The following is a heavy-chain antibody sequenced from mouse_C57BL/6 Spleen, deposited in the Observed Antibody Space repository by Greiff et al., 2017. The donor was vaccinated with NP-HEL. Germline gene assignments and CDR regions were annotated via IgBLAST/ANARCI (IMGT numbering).Heavy chain of an antibody. Sequence: QVQLQQSGAELARPGASVKLSCKASGYTFTSYGISWVKQRTGQGLEWIGEIYPRSGNTYYNEKFKGKATLTADKSSSTAYMELRSLTSEDSAVYFCARRATVVEDWFAYWGQGTLVTVSA. CDR1: GYTFTSYG. CDR3: ARRATVVEDWFAY. D-gene: IGHD1-1*01. V-gene: IGHV1-81*01. CDR2: IYPRSGNT. J-gene: IGHJ3*01.